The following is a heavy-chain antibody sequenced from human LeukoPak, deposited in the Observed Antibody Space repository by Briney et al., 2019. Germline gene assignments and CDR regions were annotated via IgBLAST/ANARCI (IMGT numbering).Heavy chain of an antibody. J-gene: IGHJ4*02. V-gene: IGHV4-34*01. CDR3: ARGRGRYSGYDWLDY. Sequence: PSETLSLTRAGHGGAFSGYYWSWIRQPPRKGLGWIGEINHSGSTNYNPSLKSRVTISVDTSKNQFSLKLSSVTAADTAVYYCARGRGRYSGYDWLDYWGQGTLVTVSS. D-gene: IGHD5-12*01. CDR2: INHSGST. CDR1: GGAFSGYY.